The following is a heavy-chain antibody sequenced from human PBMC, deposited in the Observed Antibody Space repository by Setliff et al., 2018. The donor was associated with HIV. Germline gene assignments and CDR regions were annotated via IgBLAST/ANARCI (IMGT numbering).Heavy chain of an antibody. Sequence: SETLSLTCAVSGYSISSGYYWGWIRQPPGKGLEWIGSIYHSRSTYYNPSLKSRVTISVDTSKNQFSLKLSSVTAADTAVYYCASTYDYVWGSSGGYWGQGTLVTVSS. D-gene: IGHD3-16*01. CDR2: IYHSRST. CDR3: ASTYDYVWGSSGGY. V-gene: IGHV4-38-2*01. J-gene: IGHJ4*02. CDR1: GYSISSGYY.